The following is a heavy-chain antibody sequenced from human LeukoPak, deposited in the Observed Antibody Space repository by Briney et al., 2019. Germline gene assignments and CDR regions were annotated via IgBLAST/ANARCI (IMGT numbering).Heavy chain of an antibody. V-gene: IGHV3-66*02. Sequence: TGGSLRLSCAASGLTVSKTYMSWVRQASGKGLEWVSVLYPGGNTYYADSVKGRFTISRDNSKNTLYLQMNSLRTEDTAVYYCAADGYSSSWFLYRGQGTLVTVSS. J-gene: IGHJ4*02. CDR1: GLTVSKTY. CDR2: LYPGGNT. CDR3: AADGYSSSWFLY. D-gene: IGHD6-13*01.